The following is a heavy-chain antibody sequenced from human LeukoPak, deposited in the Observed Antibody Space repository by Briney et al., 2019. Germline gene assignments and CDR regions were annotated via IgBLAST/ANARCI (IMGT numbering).Heavy chain of an antibody. D-gene: IGHD3-22*01. CDR3: ARQSQYYYDSSGFPPAADY. CDR1: GGSISSSNW. Sequence: SGTLSLTCAVSGGSISSSNWWSWVRQPPGKGLEWIGEIYHSGSTNYNPSLKSRVTISVDKSKNQFSLKLSSVTAADTAVYYCARQSQYYYDSSGFPPAADYWGQGTLVTVSS. J-gene: IGHJ4*02. V-gene: IGHV4-4*02. CDR2: IYHSGST.